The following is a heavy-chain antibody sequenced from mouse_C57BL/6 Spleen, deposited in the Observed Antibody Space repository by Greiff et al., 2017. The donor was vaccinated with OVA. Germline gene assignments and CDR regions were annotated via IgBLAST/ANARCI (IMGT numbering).Heavy chain of an antibody. Sequence: QVQLQQSGPGLVQPSQSLSITCTVSGFSLTSYGVHWVRQSPGKGLEWLGVIWSGGSPDYNAAFISRLSISKDNSKSQVFFKMNSLQADDTAIYYCARNSPRDYFDYWGQGTTLTVSS. V-gene: IGHV2-2*01. CDR2: IWSGGSP. J-gene: IGHJ2*01. CDR3: ARNSPRDYFDY. CDR1: GFSLTSYG.